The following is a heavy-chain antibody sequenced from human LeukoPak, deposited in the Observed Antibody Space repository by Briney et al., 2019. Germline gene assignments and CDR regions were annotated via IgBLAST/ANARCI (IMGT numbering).Heavy chain of an antibody. CDR3: ARDLAAMGPNYYYYGMDV. J-gene: IGHJ6*02. CDR2: ISAYNGNT. Sequence: GASVKVSCKASGYTFTSYGISWVRQAPGQGLEWMGWISAYNGNTNYAQKLQGRVTMTTDTSTSTAYMELRSLRSDDTAVYYCARDLAAMGPNYYYYGMDVRGQGTTVTASS. CDR1: GYTFTSYG. D-gene: IGHD5-18*01. V-gene: IGHV1-18*01.